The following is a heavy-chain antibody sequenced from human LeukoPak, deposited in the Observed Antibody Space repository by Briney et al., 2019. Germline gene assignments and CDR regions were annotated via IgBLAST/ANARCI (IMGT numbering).Heavy chain of an antibody. CDR1: GYSFTNYW. V-gene: IGHV5-51*01. J-gene: IGHJ4*02. CDR2: IYPGDSDT. D-gene: IGHD6-13*01. Sequence: GESLKISCNGSGYSFTNYWIDWVRQMPGKGLEWMGIIYPGDSDTRYSPSFQGQVTISADKSISTAYLQWSSLKASDTAMYYCTRTGCSSRWAIDNWGQGTLVTVSS. CDR3: TRTGCSSRWAIDN.